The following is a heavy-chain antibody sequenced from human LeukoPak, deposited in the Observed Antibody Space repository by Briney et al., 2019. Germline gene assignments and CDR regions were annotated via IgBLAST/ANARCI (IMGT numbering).Heavy chain of an antibody. D-gene: IGHD6-19*01. J-gene: IGHJ3*02. CDR2: INHSGST. V-gene: IGHV4-34*01. CDR1: GGSFSGYY. Sequence: KSSETLSLTCAVYGGSFSGYYWSWIRQPPXXXXXWIGEINHSGSTNYNPSLKSRVTTSVDTSKNQFSLKLSSVTAADTAVYYCARLGYSSGWSPNDAFDIWGQGTMVTVSS. CDR3: ARLGYSSGWSPNDAFDI.